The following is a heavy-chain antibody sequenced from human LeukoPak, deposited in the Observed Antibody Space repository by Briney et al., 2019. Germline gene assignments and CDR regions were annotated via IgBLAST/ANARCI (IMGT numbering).Heavy chain of an antibody. CDR3: AREYGSGSYHVDY. V-gene: IGHV3-48*04. CDR2: ISNSGTTV. J-gene: IGHJ4*02. CDR1: GFTFSSYS. D-gene: IGHD3-10*01. Sequence: PGGSLRLSCAASGFTFSSYSMNWVRQAPGKGLEWLSFISNSGTTVYYADSVKGRFTISRDNAKNSLYLQMNSLRAEDTAVYYCAREYGSGSYHVDYWGQGTLVTVSS.